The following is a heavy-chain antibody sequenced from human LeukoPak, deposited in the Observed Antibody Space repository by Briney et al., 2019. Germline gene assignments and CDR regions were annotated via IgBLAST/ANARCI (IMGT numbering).Heavy chain of an antibody. CDR1: GGSISSYY. CDR2: IYYSGST. D-gene: IGHD3-10*01. V-gene: IGHV4-59*12. CDR3: ARRAMVRGVIRFDY. Sequence: SETLSLTCTVSGGSISSYYWSWIRQPPGKGLEWIGYIYYSGSTNYNPSLKSRVTISVDTSKNQFSLKLSSVTAADTAVYYCARRAMVRGVIRFDYWGQGTLVTVSS. J-gene: IGHJ4*02.